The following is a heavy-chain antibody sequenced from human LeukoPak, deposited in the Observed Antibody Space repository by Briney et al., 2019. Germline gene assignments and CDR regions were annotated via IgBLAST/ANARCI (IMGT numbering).Heavy chain of an antibody. CDR2: IKQDGSEK. V-gene: IGHV3-7*01. J-gene: IGHJ4*02. CDR3: ARVEGLNYGDLYYFDY. D-gene: IGHD4-17*01. CDR1: GFTFSSYW. Sequence: GGSLRLSSAASGFTFSSYWMSWVRQAPGKGLEWVANIKQDGSEKYYVDSVKGRFTISRDNAKNSLYLQMNSLRAEDTALYYCARVEGLNYGDLYYFDYWGQGTLVTVSS.